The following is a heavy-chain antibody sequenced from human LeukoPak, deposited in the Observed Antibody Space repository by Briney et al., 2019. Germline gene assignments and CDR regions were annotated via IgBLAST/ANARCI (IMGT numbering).Heavy chain of an antibody. CDR2: MNPNSGNT. CDR3: ARGLYSSGWYNWFDP. Sequence: ASVKVSCKASGYTFTSYDINWVRQATGQGLEWMGWMNPNSGNTGYAQKFQGRVTMTRDTSISTAYMELSSLRSEDTAVYYCARGLYSSGWYNWFDPWGQGTLVTVSS. J-gene: IGHJ5*02. D-gene: IGHD6-19*01. CDR1: GYTFTSYD. V-gene: IGHV1-8*01.